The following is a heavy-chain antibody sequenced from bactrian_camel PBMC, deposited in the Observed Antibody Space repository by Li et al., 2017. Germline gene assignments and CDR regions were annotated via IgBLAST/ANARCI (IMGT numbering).Heavy chain of an antibody. D-gene: IGHD3*01. V-gene: IGHV3S63*01. CDR1: AYTPANVR. CDR3: ATVTPLWAGYTTILPRDSR. Sequence: HVQLVESGGGSVQAGGSLRLSCAFDAYTPANVRMAWFRQAPGKEREGVAYIDGNGSTTYAASVKGRATISKDNAKNTLYLQMNSLKTEDSAVYYCATVTPLWAGYTTILPRDSRLGPGDPGHRL. J-gene: IGHJ4*01. CDR2: IDGNGST.